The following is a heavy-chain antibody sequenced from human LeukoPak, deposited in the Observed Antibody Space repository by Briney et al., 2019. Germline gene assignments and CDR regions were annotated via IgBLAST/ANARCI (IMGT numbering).Heavy chain of an antibody. CDR2: INHSGST. V-gene: IGHV4-34*01. D-gene: IGHD3-22*01. J-gene: IGHJ4*02. Sequence: SETLSLTCAVYGGSFSGYYWSWIRQPPGKGLEWIGEINHSGSTNYNPSLKSRVTISVDTSKNQFSLKLSSVTAADTAVYYCARGGPMIVVVITSYYFDYWGQGTLVTVSS. CDR3: ARGGPMIVVVITSYYFDY. CDR1: GGSFSGYY.